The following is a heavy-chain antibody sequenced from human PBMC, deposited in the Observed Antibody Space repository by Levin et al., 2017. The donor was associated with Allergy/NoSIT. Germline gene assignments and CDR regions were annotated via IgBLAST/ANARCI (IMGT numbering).Heavy chain of an antibody. CDR2: INPSGGST. J-gene: IGHJ4*02. CDR1: GYTFTSYY. Sequence: ASVKVSCKASGYTFTSYYMHWVRQAPGQGLEWMGIINPSGGSTSYAQKFQGRVTMTWDTSTSTVYMELSSLRSEDTAVYYCARDRSVSIRGVFSLDYWGQGTLVTVSS. V-gene: IGHV1-46*01. D-gene: IGHD3-10*01. CDR3: ARDRSVSIRGVFSLDY.